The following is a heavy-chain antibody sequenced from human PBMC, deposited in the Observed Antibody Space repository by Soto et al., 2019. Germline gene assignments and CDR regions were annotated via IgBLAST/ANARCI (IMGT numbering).Heavy chain of an antibody. CDR3: ARHSSSSSYFDH. CDR1: GGSISSYY. V-gene: IGHV4-59*01. J-gene: IGHJ4*02. D-gene: IGHD6-6*01. CDR2: IYYSGST. Sequence: SQTLSLTCTVSGGSISSYYWSWIRQPPGNGLEWIGYIYYSGSTNYNPSLKSRVTISVDTSKNQFSLKLSSVTAADTAVYYCARHSSSSSYFDHWGQGTLVTLSS.